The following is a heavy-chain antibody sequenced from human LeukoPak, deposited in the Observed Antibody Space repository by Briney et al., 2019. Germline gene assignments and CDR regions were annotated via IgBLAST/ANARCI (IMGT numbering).Heavy chain of an antibody. CDR1: GYTFTSYG. D-gene: IGHD6-13*01. Sequence: ASVKVSCKASGYTFTSYGISWVRQAPGQGPEWMGWISAYNGNTNYAQKLQGRVTMTTDTSTSTAYMELRSLRSDDTAVYYCARSSAIAAAGTLDYWGQGTLVTVSS. J-gene: IGHJ4*02. V-gene: IGHV1-18*01. CDR3: ARSSAIAAAGTLDY. CDR2: ISAYNGNT.